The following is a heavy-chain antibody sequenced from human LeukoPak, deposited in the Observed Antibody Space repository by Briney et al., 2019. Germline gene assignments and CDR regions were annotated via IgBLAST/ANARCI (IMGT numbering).Heavy chain of an antibody. CDR2: IYYSGST. D-gene: IGHD3-10*01. CDR3: ARGYYYGSGSKESDAFDI. Sequence: SETLSLTCTVSGGSISSYYWSWIRQPPGKGLEWIGYIYYSGSTNYNPSLKSRVTISLDTSKNHFSLKLSSVTAADTAVYYCARGYYYGSGSKESDAFDIWGQGTMVTVSS. J-gene: IGHJ3*02. V-gene: IGHV4-59*08. CDR1: GGSISSYY.